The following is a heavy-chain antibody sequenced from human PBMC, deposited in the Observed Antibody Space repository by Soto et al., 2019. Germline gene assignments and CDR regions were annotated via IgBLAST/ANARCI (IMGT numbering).Heavy chain of an antibody. V-gene: IGHV3-33*01. J-gene: IGHJ4*02. CDR3: ARDSASGEGFDF. Sequence: QVQLVESGGGVVQPGRSLRLSCAASGFTFSSYGMHWVRQAPGKGLEWMAVIWYDGNSKDYGDSVRGRFTVSRDNSKNTLYLQMDSLRAAATAVYYCARDSASGEGFDFWGQGTLVTVSS. D-gene: IGHD7-27*01. CDR2: IWYDGNSK. CDR1: GFTFSSYG.